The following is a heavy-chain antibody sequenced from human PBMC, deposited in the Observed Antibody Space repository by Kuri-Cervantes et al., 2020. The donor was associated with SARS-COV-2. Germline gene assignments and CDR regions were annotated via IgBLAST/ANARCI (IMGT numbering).Heavy chain of an antibody. J-gene: IGHJ4*02. CDR3: ARGLELRSGYFDY. D-gene: IGHD1-7*01. CDR1: GGTFSSYA. V-gene: IGHV1-69*04. Sequence: SVKVSCKASGGTFSSYAISWVRQAPGQGLEWMGRIITILGIATYAQKFQGRVTITADNSTSIAYMELSSLRSEDTAVYYCARGLELRSGYFDYWGQGTLVTVSS. CDR2: IITILGIA.